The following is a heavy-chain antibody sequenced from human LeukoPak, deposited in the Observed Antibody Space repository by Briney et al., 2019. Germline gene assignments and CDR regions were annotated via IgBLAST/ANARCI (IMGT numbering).Heavy chain of an antibody. CDR2: IYYSGST. V-gene: IGHV4-39*07. Sequence: TETLSLTCTVPGGSISSRSYYWGWMSRPRGEGLEWIGSIYYSGSTYYNPSLKSRVTISVDTSKNQFSLKLTSGTAADTAVYHGASRRRRSYFDPWGRGTLVTVSS. CDR1: GGSISSRSYY. J-gene: IGHJ2*01. D-gene: IGHD1-1*01. CDR3: ASRRRRSYFDP.